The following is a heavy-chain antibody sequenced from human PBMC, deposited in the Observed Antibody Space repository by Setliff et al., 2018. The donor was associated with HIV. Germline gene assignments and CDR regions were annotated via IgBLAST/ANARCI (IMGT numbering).Heavy chain of an antibody. CDR1: GYKFNNFW. CDR3: ARGDYEHDY. Sequence: SLKISCQGSGYKFNNFWIAWVRQMPGKGLEWMGIIYPGDSDTRYSPSFQGQVTISADKSISTAYLQWSSLKASDTATYFCARGDYEHDYWGRGTLVTVSS. D-gene: IGHD4-17*01. J-gene: IGHJ4*02. CDR2: IYPGDSDT. V-gene: IGHV5-51*01.